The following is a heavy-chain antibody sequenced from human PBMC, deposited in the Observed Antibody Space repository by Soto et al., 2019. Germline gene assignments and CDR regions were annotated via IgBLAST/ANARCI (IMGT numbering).Heavy chain of an antibody. CDR3: AIGNYYGSGRYYTNLAWFHP. Sequence: SETLSLTCTVSGGSISSYYWSWIRQPPGKGLEWIGYIYYSGSTNYNPSLKSRVTRSVATSKNPFSLKLSSVTAADTAVCYCAIGNYYGSGRYYTNLAWFHPWGHGTLVTVS. D-gene: IGHD3-10*01. CDR2: IYYSGST. CDR1: GGSISSYY. J-gene: IGHJ5*02. V-gene: IGHV4-59*01.